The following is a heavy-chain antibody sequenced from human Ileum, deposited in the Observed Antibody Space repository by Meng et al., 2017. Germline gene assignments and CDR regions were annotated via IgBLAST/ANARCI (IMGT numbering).Heavy chain of an antibody. Sequence: QVQLRESGPGLGRASEPLSLTCSVSGASMSVVSYWSWVRQSPGKGLEWIGQIDHLGIAYYKPSLKSRVTMSIDQSKSQFSLRLTSVSAADTAVYYCARHGGYYQDFWGQGTLVTVSS. CDR1: GASMSVVSY. CDR2: IDHLGIA. J-gene: IGHJ4*02. D-gene: IGHD4-23*01. CDR3: ARHGGYYQDF. V-gene: IGHV4-4*02.